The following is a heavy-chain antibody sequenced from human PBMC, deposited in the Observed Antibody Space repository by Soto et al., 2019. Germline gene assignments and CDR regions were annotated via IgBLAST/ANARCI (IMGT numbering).Heavy chain of an antibody. V-gene: IGHV4-39*01. CDR3: ARQETASGSSYLSPFGH. J-gene: IGHJ4*02. Sequence: PSETLSLTCSVSGASVRSSRFYWGWIRQTPGKGLEWIGSIVSSGAMQPNPSLRSRIDISLDSSQNKLSLDLFSVTAADTSVYYCARQETASGSSYLSPFGHWGQGILVTVSS. CDR2: IVSSGAM. CDR1: GASVRSSRFY. D-gene: IGHD3-10*01.